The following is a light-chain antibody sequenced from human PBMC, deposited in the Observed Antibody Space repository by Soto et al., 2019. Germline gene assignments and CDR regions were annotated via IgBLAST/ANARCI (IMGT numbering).Light chain of an antibody. J-gene: IGKJ1*01. CDR3: QRYNSAPQT. CDR2: AVS. CDR1: QGISNY. V-gene: IGKV1-27*01. Sequence: DIQMTQSPSSLSASVGDRVTITCRASQGISNYLAWYQQKPGRVPKLLLYAVSTLQSGVPSRFSGSGSGTDFTLTISSLQPEDVATYYCQRYNSAPQTFGQGTKVEIK.